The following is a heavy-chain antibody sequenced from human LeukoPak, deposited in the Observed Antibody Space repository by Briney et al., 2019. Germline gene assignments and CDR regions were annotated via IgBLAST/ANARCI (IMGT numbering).Heavy chain of an antibody. D-gene: IGHD3-10*01. CDR1: GFTVSSNY. Sequence: GGSLRLSCAASGFTVSSNYMSWVRQAPGKGLEWVSVIYSGGSTYYADSVKGRFTISRDNSKNTLYLQMDSLRAEDTAVYYCARGEFGSGSYHIDYWGQGTLVTVSS. CDR3: ARGEFGSGSYHIDY. CDR2: IYSGGST. J-gene: IGHJ4*02. V-gene: IGHV3-66*01.